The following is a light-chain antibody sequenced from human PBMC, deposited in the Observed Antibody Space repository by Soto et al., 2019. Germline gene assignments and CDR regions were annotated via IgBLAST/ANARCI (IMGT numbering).Light chain of an antibody. J-gene: IGLJ2*01. Sequence: QSALTQPASVSGSPGQSITISCTGTSSDVGDYDFVSWYQQHPGKAPKLIIYEVINRPSGVSNRFSGSKSGNTASLTISGLQAEDEADYYCISYTGRSLLLGGGTQLTVL. CDR2: EVI. CDR1: SSDVGDYDF. V-gene: IGLV2-14*01. CDR3: ISYTGRSLL.